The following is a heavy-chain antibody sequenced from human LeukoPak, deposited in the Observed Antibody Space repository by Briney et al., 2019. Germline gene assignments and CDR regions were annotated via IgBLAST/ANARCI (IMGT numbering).Heavy chain of an antibody. V-gene: IGHV1-69*13. CDR3: ARVVTAHTYKGYAFDI. CDR1: GGTFSSYA. Sequence: GASVKVSCKASGGTFSSYAISWVRQAPGQGLEWMGGIIPIFGTANYAQKFQGRVTITADESTSTAYMELSSLRSEDTAVYYCARVVTAHTYKGYAFDIWGQGTMVTVPS. D-gene: IGHD2-21*02. J-gene: IGHJ3*02. CDR2: IIPIFGTA.